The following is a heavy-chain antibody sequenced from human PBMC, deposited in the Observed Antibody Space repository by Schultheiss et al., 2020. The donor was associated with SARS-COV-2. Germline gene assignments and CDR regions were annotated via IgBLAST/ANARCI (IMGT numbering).Heavy chain of an antibody. CDR3: ARPTEPEWLDIDY. J-gene: IGHJ4*02. V-gene: IGHV3-23*01. D-gene: IGHD5-12*01. CDR1: GFTFDDYA. Sequence: GGSLRLSCAASGFTFDDYAMHWVRQAPGKGLEWVSAISGSGGSTYYADSVKGRFTISRDNSKNTLYLQMNSLRSEDTAVYYCARPTEPEWLDIDYWGQGTLVTVS. CDR2: ISGSGGST.